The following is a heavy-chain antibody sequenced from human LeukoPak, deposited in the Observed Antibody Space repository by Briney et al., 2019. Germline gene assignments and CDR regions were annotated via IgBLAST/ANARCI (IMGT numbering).Heavy chain of an antibody. CDR1: GFTFSSSA. J-gene: IGHJ4*02. CDR2: ISGTGAST. V-gene: IGHV3-23*01. Sequence: PGGSLRVSCAASGFTFSSSAMSWVRQAPGKGLEWVSSISGTGASTYYAGSVKGRFTISRDSSKNTLYLQMNSLRAEDTAVYYCAKGARVGAGKYYFDYWGPGNLGSVSS. D-gene: IGHD1-1*01. CDR3: AKGARVGAGKYYFDY.